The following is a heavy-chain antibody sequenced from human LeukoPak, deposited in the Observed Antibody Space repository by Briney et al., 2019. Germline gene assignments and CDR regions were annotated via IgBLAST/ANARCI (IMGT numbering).Heavy chain of an antibody. D-gene: IGHD2-21*02. CDR1: GFVFKDYW. CDR3: ARFRTWGDKAFDY. CDR2: IGTTSGAI. Sequence: GGSLRLSCAASGFVFKDYWMIWVRQAPGKGLEWVSYIGTTSGAIYYADSVKGRFTISRDSAKNSLYLQMNSLRAEDTAVYYCARFRTWGDKAFDYWGQGTLVTVSS. V-gene: IGHV3-48*01. J-gene: IGHJ4*02.